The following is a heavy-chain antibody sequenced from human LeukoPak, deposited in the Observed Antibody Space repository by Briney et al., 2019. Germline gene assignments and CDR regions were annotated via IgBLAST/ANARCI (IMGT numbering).Heavy chain of an antibody. Sequence: GGSLRLSCAASGFTFSSYAMSWVRQAPGKGVEWVSAISGSGGSTYYADSVKGRFTISRDNSKNTLYLQMNSLRAEDTAVYYCAKDLEEWELRYYFDYWGQGTLVTVSS. CDR1: GFTFSSYA. CDR3: AKDLEEWELRYYFDY. CDR2: ISGSGGST. D-gene: IGHD1-26*01. V-gene: IGHV3-23*01. J-gene: IGHJ4*02.